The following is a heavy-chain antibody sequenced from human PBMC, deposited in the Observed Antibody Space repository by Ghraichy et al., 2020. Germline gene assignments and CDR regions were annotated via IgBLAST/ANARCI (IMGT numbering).Heavy chain of an antibody. CDR2: ISESGDRT. CDR1: GFTFTNYA. Sequence: GGSLRLSCAASGFTFTNYALHWVRQAPGKGLEWVSGISESGDRTDYADTVKGRFTISRDNSANTLYLQMHSLRAEDTAVYFCANSGQWLNYAMDVWGQGTTVTVSS. V-gene: IGHV3-23*01. J-gene: IGHJ6*02. CDR3: ANSGQWLNYAMDV. D-gene: IGHD3-22*01.